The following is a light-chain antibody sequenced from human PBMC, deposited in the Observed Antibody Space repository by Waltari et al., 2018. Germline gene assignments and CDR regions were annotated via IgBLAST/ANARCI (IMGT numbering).Light chain of an antibody. J-gene: IGLJ2*01. CDR2: QDN. CDR1: GLGRKY. CDR3: QAWGTSVVI. Sequence: SSELTQPPSVSVSPGQTATIPCSGAGLGRKYDSWYQQTPGQAPTLLIYQDNKRPSGIPERFSGSVYGDTATLTISGTQSVDEADYYCQAWGTSVVIFGGGTKLTVL. V-gene: IGLV3-1*01.